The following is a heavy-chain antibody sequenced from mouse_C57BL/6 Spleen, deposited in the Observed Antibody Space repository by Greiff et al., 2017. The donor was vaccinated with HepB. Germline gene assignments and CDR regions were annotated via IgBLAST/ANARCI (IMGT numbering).Heavy chain of an antibody. CDR1: GYAFSSSW. J-gene: IGHJ4*01. Sequence: VQLQESGPELVKPGASVKISCKASGYAFSSSWMNWVKQRPGKGLEWIGRIYPGDGDTNYNGKFKGKATLTADKSSSTAYMQLSSLTSEDSAVYFCAVYYGSSWDAMDYWSQGTSVTVSS. CDR3: AVYYGSSWDAMDY. V-gene: IGHV1-82*01. D-gene: IGHD1-1*01. CDR2: IYPGDGDT.